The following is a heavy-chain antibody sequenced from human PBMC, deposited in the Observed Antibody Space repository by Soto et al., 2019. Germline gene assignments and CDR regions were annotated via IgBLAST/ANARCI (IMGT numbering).Heavy chain of an antibody. Sequence: GGSLRLSCAASGFTFSSYSMNWVRQAPGKGLEWVSSISSSSSYIYYADSVKGRFTISRDNAKNSLYLQMNSLRAEDTAVYYCARASCSSTSCQGGRGYYFDYWGQGTLVTVSS. J-gene: IGHJ4*02. CDR1: GFTFSSYS. CDR3: ARASCSSTSCQGGRGYYFDY. V-gene: IGHV3-21*01. CDR2: ISSSSSYI. D-gene: IGHD2-2*01.